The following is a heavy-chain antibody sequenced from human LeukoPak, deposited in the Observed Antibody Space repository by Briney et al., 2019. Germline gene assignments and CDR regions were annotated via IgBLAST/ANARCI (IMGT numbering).Heavy chain of an antibody. CDR2: IKQDGSEK. CDR1: GFTFNTYG. J-gene: IGHJ4*02. V-gene: IGHV3-7*01. D-gene: IGHD6-13*01. CDR3: AREGATGYSSSWYPFDY. Sequence: PGGSLRLSCAASGFTFNTYGMSWVRQAPGKGLEWVANIKQDGSEKYYVDSVKGRFTISRDNAKNSLYLQMNSLRAEDTAVYYCAREGATGYSSSWYPFDYWGQGTLVTVSS.